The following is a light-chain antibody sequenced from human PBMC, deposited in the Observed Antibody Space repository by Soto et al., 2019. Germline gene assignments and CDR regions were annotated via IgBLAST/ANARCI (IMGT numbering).Light chain of an antibody. CDR1: QGISNS. CDR3: QKYNRVPPT. Sequence: DIQMTHPPSTLYSSVGDRVTITCRASQGISNSLAGYQQKPGKIDKLLIYDATTLPSGVPSRFSGSGSGTDFTLTIISLQPEDVATYHSQKYNRVPPTFXSGTKVDMK. V-gene: IGKV1-27*01. CDR2: DAT. J-gene: IGKJ3*01.